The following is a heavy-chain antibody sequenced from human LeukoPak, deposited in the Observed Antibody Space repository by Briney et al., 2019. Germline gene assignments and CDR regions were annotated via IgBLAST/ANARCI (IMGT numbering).Heavy chain of an antibody. J-gene: IGHJ4*02. Sequence: ASVKVSCKASGYTFTGYYMHWVRQAPGQGLEWMGWINPNSGGTNYAQKFQGRVTMTRDTSISTAYMELSWLRSDDTAVYYCARDYGDYAGPGNFDYWGQGTLVTVSS. V-gene: IGHV1-2*02. CDR2: INPNSGGT. D-gene: IGHD4-17*01. CDR3: ARDYGDYAGPGNFDY. CDR1: GYTFTGYY.